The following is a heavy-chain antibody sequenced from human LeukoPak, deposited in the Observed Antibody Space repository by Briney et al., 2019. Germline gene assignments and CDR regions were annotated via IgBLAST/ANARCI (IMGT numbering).Heavy chain of an antibody. CDR3: ARGYCSGGSCYSLDY. J-gene: IGHJ4*02. CDR2: IIPIFGTA. Sequence: SVKVSCKASGGTFSSYAISWVRQAPGQGLEWMGRIIPIFGTANYAQKFQGRVTITTGESTSTAYMELSSLRSEDTAVYYCARGYCSGGSCYSLDYWGQGTLVTVSS. V-gene: IGHV1-69*05. D-gene: IGHD2-15*01. CDR1: GGTFSSYA.